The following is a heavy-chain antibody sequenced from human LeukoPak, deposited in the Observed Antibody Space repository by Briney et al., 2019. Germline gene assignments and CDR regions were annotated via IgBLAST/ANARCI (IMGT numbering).Heavy chain of an antibody. Sequence: SETLSLTCTVSGGSISSYYWSWIRQPPGKGLEWIGEINHSGSTNYNPSLKSRVTISVDTSKNQFSLKLSSVTAADTAVYYCARAAYSSSTFQHWGQGTLVTVSS. CDR3: ARAAYSSSTFQH. CDR2: INHSGST. J-gene: IGHJ1*01. V-gene: IGHV4-34*01. CDR1: GGSISSYY. D-gene: IGHD6-13*01.